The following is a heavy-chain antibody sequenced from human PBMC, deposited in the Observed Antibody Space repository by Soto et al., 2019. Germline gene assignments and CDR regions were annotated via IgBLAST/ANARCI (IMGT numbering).Heavy chain of an antibody. J-gene: IGHJ5*02. CDR3: AREITMVRGVSDWFDP. CDR1: GGSISSSSYY. Sequence: PSETLSLTCTVSGGSISSSSYYWGWIRQPQGKGLEWIGSIYYSGSTYYNPSLKSRVTISVDTSKNQFSLKLSSVTAADTAVYYCAREITMVRGVSDWFDPWGQGTLVTVSS. V-gene: IGHV4-39*02. CDR2: IYYSGST. D-gene: IGHD3-10*01.